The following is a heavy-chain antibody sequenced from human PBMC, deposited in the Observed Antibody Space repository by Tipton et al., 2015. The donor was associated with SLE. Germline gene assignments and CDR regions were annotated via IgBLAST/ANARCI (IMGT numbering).Heavy chain of an antibody. Sequence: TLSLTCTVSGGSISSSSYYWGWICQPPGKGLEWIGSIYYSGSTYYNPSLKSRVTISVDTSKNQFSLKLSTVTAADTAVYYCAGQTDRGVIMIDYWGQGTLVTVSS. V-gene: IGHV4-39*01. D-gene: IGHD3-10*01. J-gene: IGHJ4*02. CDR2: IYYSGST. CDR1: GGSISSSSYY. CDR3: AGQTDRGVIMIDY.